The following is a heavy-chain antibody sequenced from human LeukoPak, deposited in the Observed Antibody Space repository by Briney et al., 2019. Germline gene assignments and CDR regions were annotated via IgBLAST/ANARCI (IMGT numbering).Heavy chain of an antibody. Sequence: GGSLRLSCAASGFTFGDFAMHWVRQAPGKGPEWVSSISWDSNSASYVNSVKGRFTISRDNAKNSVFLQINNLRVDDTAFYYCVKSRPRGGTHFDQWGQGALVTVSS. V-gene: IGHV3-9*01. CDR3: VKSRPRGGTHFDQ. D-gene: IGHD3/OR15-3a*01. CDR1: GFTFGDFA. J-gene: IGHJ4*02. CDR2: ISWDSNSA.